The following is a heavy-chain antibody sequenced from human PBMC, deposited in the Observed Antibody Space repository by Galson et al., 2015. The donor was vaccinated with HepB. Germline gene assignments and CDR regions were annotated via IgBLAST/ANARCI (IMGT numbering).Heavy chain of an antibody. CDR1: GFTFSSYA. CDR3: AKGSMVRGVTPLY. J-gene: IGHJ4*02. D-gene: IGHD3-10*01. V-gene: IGHV3-23*01. Sequence: SLRLSCAASGFTFSSYAMSWVRQATGKGLEWVSAISGSGGSTYYADSVKGRFTISRDNSKNTLYLQMNSLRAEDTAVYYCAKGSMVRGVTPLYWGQGTLVTVSS. CDR2: ISGSGGST.